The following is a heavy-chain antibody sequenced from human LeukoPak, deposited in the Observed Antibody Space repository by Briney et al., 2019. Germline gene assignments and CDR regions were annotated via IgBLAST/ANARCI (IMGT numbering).Heavy chain of an antibody. Sequence: PGGSLRLSCTASGXTFSSYAMNWVRQAPGKGLEWVSGIGAGGTFTYYADSVKGRFTIFRDNSRNTLYLQMNSLRADDTAVYYCAKDLDYTTYGYYLDYWGQGTLVTVSS. CDR2: IGAGGTFT. J-gene: IGHJ4*02. CDR1: GXTFSSYA. CDR3: AKDLDYTTYGYYLDY. V-gene: IGHV3-23*01. D-gene: IGHD4-11*01.